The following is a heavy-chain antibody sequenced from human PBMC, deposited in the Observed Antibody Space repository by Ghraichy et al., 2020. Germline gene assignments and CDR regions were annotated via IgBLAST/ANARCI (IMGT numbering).Heavy chain of an antibody. Sequence: GESLNISCAASGFTFSDAWMSWVRQAPGKGPEWVGRIKSKTDGATTDYAAPVKGRFTISRDDSKHTLFLQMNSLKSEDTAMYYCATDGKWEPLDDWGQGTLVTVSS. J-gene: IGHJ4*02. V-gene: IGHV3-15*01. CDR2: IKSKTDGATT. D-gene: IGHD1-26*01. CDR1: GFTFSDAW. CDR3: ATDGKWEPLDD.